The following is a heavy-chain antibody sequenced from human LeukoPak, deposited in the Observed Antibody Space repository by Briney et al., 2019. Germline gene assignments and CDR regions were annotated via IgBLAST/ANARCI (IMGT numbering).Heavy chain of an antibody. CDR1: GGSISSYY. V-gene: IGHV4-59*08. Sequence: PSETLSLTCTVSGGSISSYYWSWIRQPPGKGLEWIGYIYYSGSTNYNPSLKSRVTISVDTSKNQFSLKLSSVTAADTAVYYCARHGRPQYSSGWYVFFDYWGQGTLVTVSS. J-gene: IGHJ4*02. CDR2: IYYSGST. D-gene: IGHD6-19*01. CDR3: ARHGRPQYSSGWYVFFDY.